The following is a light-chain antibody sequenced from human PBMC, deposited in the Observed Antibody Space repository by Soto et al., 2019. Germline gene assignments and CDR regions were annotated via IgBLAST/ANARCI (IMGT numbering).Light chain of an antibody. J-gene: IGKJ4*01. CDR1: QSISHY. Sequence: DIQMTQSPSSLSASVGDRVIITCRASQSISHYLNWYQQKPGKAPKVLIYAASSLQSGVPSRFSGSGSGTYFTLTISSLQPEDFATYYCQQSYGTLLTFGGGSRVEIK. CDR3: QQSYGTLLT. V-gene: IGKV1-39*01. CDR2: AAS.